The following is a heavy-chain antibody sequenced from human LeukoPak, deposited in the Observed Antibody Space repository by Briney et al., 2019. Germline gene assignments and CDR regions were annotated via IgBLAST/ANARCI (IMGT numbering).Heavy chain of an antibody. D-gene: IGHD1-1*01. Sequence: GGSLRLSCVASGFTASSDYMSWVRQAPGKGLEWVSVIYSGVSTDYADSVRGRFTISRDKSNNTLYLQMNSLRAEDTAVYFCAAEKPGTGTFLDYWGPGTLVTDSS. CDR1: GFTASSDY. V-gene: IGHV3-53*01. CDR3: AAEKPGTGTFLDY. CDR2: IYSGVST. J-gene: IGHJ4*02.